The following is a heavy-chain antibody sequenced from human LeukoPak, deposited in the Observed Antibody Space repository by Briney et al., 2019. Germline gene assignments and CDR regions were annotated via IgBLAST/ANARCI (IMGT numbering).Heavy chain of an antibody. CDR2: MNQLGNEK. J-gene: IGHJ4*02. D-gene: IGHD3-16*01. Sequence: GGSLRLSCAASNFTQFICRTLWVRQAPGKGMEWVAYMNQLGNEKNYLDSVKGRFTISRDNAKNSLYLQMTSLRAEDTAVYYCARRTYYFEFWGQGTLVTVSS. CDR3: ARRTYYFEF. CDR1: NFTQFICR. V-gene: IGHV3-7*01.